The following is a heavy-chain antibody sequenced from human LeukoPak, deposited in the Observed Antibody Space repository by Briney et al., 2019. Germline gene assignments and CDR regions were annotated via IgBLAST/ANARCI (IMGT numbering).Heavy chain of an antibody. V-gene: IGHV4-61*02. J-gene: IGHJ4*02. CDR3: VGGTVTTPIDY. CDR1: GGSISSGSYY. Sequence: SETLSLTCTVSGGSISSGSYYWSWIRQPAGKGLEWIGRICTSGSTNYNPSLKSRVTISVDTSKNQFSLKLSSVTAADTAVYYCVGGTVTTPIDYWGQGTLVTVSS. CDR2: ICTSGST. D-gene: IGHD4-17*01.